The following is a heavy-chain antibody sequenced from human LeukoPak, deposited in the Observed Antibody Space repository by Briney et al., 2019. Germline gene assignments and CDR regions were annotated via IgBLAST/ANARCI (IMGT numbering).Heavy chain of an antibody. Sequence: GGSLRLSCAASGFPFSVYAMSWVRQAPGKGLEWVSAVSGSGSTIYYADSVKGRFTISRDNSKSTLYLQMNSLRAEDTAVYYCAKSDYYDSSGHPSSLEYWGQGTLVTVSS. CDR1: GFPFSVYA. V-gene: IGHV3-23*01. CDR3: AKSDYYDSSGHPSSLEY. D-gene: IGHD3-22*01. J-gene: IGHJ4*02. CDR2: VSGSGSTI.